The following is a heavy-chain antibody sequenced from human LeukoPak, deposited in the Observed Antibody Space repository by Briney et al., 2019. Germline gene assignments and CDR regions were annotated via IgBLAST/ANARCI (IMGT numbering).Heavy chain of an antibody. V-gene: IGHV3-30*04. Sequence: GGSLRLSCAASGFTFSSYARHWVRQAPGKGLEWVAVISYDGSNKYYADSVKGRFTISRDNSKNTLYLQMNSLRAEDTAVYYCARAVVPAAIGRWFDPWGQGTLVTVSS. D-gene: IGHD2-2*01. CDR3: ARAVVPAAIGRWFDP. CDR2: ISYDGSNK. J-gene: IGHJ5*02. CDR1: GFTFSSYA.